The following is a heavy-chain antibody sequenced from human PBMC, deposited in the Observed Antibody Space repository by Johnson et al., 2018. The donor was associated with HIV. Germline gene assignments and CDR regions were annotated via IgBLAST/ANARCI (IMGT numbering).Heavy chain of an antibody. Sequence: VQLVESGGGLIQPGGSLRLSCAASGFTVSSNYMSWVRQAPGKGLEWVSLIYSGGSTYYADSVKGRFTLSRDDSRNTLHLQMNSLRAEDTAVYYCASSRRGQQLVPLAFDIWGQGTMVTVSS. CDR3: ASSRRGQQLVPLAFDI. CDR2: IYSGGST. D-gene: IGHD6-13*01. V-gene: IGHV3-66*03. J-gene: IGHJ3*02. CDR1: GFTVSSNY.